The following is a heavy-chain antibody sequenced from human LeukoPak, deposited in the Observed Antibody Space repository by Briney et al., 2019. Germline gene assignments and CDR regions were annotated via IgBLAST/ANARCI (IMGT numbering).Heavy chain of an antibody. J-gene: IGHJ4*02. CDR3: TRGAGWLIDY. V-gene: IGHV4-59*01. CDR2: IHNSGTS. CDR1: GGSISSYY. Sequence: KTSETLSLTCTVSGGSISSYYWSWIRQPPGKGLEWIGYIHNSGTSTYNPSLKSRVTISADTSKNQFSLKLNSLTTADTAVYYCTRGAGWLIDYWGQGILVTVSS. D-gene: IGHD3-16*01.